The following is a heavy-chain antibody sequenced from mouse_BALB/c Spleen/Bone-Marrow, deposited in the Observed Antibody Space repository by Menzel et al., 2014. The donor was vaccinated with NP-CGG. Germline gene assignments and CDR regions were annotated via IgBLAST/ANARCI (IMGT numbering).Heavy chain of an antibody. J-gene: IGHJ1*01. CDR2: INPSNGGT. D-gene: IGHD1-1*01. CDR3: TRSNYGYWYFDV. CDR1: GYTFXSYS. Sequence: VQLQESGAELVKPGASVKLSCKASGYTFXSYSMYWVKQRPGQGLEWIGEINPSNGGTKFNEKFKSKATLTVDKSSSTAYMQLSSLTSEDSAVYYCTRSNYGYWYFDVWGAGTTVTVSS. V-gene: IGHV1S81*02.